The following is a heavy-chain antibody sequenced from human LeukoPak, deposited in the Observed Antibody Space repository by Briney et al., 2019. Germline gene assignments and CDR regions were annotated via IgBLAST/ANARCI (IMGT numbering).Heavy chain of an antibody. CDR3: ARVTVTTTSDYFDY. Sequence: PGGSRRLSCAAARFTVSSSYMSWVRQAPGKGLECVSVIYSGDSTYSADSVKGRFTISRDNYKNTLYLQMNSLRAEDTAVDYCARVTVTTTSDYFDYWGQGTLVTVSS. V-gene: IGHV3-53*01. CDR1: RFTVSSSY. CDR2: IYSGDST. D-gene: IGHD4-17*01. J-gene: IGHJ4*02.